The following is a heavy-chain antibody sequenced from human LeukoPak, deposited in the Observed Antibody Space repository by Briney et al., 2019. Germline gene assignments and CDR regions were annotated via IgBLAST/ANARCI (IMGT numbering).Heavy chain of an antibody. D-gene: IGHD3-22*01. V-gene: IGHV3-7*01. J-gene: IGHJ6*02. CDR2: IKQDGSEK. CDR1: GFTFSNYW. Sequence: GGSLRLSCAASGFTFSNYWMSWVRQAPGKGLEWVANIKQDGSEKYYVDSVKGRFTISRDNAKNTLYLQMNSLRAEDTAVYYCARGGVPYYHDSSGYFGGMDVWGQGTTVTVSS. CDR3: ARGGVPYYHDSSGYFGGMDV.